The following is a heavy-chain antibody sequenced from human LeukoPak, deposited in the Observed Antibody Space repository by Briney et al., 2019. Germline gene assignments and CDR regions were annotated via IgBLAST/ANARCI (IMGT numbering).Heavy chain of an antibody. J-gene: IGHJ6*03. Sequence: GGSLRLSCTASGFTFGDYAMSWFRQAPGMGLEWLSYISASRDITYYADSVKGRFTISRDNAKNSLYLQMNSLRAEDTAVYYCVRGSLASGVVVYYYYYLDVWGKGTTVTVSS. D-gene: IGHD3-3*01. V-gene: IGHV3-48*01. CDR1: GFTFGDYA. CDR2: ISASRDIT. CDR3: VRGSLASGVVVYYYYYLDV.